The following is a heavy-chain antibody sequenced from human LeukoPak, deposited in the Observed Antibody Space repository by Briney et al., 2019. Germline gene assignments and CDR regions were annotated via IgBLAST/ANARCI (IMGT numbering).Heavy chain of an antibody. V-gene: IGHV3-43*01. J-gene: IGHJ6*03. CDR1: GFNFGEYT. Sequence: GGSLRLSCAASGFNFGEYTMHWVRQAPGKGLEWLSLITWDGVKTQYADSVKGRFIISRDNSKNSLYLLLDSLRTEDTALYYCAKPSTNYYYFYHIDVWGKGTTVTVSS. CDR3: AKPSTNYYYFYHIDV. CDR2: ITWDGVKT.